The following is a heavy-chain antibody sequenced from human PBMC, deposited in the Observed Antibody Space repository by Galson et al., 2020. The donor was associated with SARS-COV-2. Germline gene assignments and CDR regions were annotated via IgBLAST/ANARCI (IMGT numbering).Heavy chain of an antibody. J-gene: IGHJ3*02. CDR2: ISGSGGST. Sequence: TGGSLRLSCAASGFTFSSYAMSWVRQAPGKGLEWVSAISGSGGSTYYADSVKGRFTISRDNSKNTLYLQMNSLRAEDTAVYYCAKDRPYYDFWSGYVLGAFDIWGQGTMVTVSS. D-gene: IGHD3-3*01. V-gene: IGHV3-23*01. CDR3: AKDRPYYDFWSGYVLGAFDI. CDR1: GFTFSSYA.